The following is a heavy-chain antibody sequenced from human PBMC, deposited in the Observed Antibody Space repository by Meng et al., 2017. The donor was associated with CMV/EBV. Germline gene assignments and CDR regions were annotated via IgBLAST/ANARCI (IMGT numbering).Heavy chain of an antibody. CDR3: ARGTHYYDSSGYKIDY. CDR2: ISYDGSNK. CDR1: GFTFSSYA. V-gene: IGHV3-30*04. Sequence: GESLKISCAASGFTFSSYAMHWVRQAPGKGLEWVAVISYDGSNKYYADSVKGRFTISRDNSKNTLYLQMNSLRAEDTAVYYCARGTHYYDSSGYKIDYWGQGTPVTVSS. J-gene: IGHJ4*02. D-gene: IGHD3-22*01.